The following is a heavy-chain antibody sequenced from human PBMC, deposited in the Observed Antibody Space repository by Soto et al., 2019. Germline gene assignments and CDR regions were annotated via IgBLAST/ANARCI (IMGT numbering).Heavy chain of an antibody. CDR2: INPSGGST. CDR3: ARNIVATIGYYYGMDV. J-gene: IGHJ6*02. V-gene: IGHV1-46*01. D-gene: IGHD5-12*01. Sequence: ASVKVSCKACGDRFTSYYIHWVPRATGQGLEWMGIINPSGGSTSYAQKFQGRVTMTRDTSTSTVYMELSSLRPEDTAVYYCARNIVATIGYYYGMDVWGQGTTVTVSS. CDR1: GDRFTSYY.